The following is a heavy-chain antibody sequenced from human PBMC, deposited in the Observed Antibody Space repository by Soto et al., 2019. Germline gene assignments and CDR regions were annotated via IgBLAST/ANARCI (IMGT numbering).Heavy chain of an antibody. V-gene: IGHV3-23*01. CDR3: AKGGVQLWLRGDYFDY. CDR2: ISGSGGST. CDR1: GFTFSSYA. D-gene: IGHD5-18*01. Sequence: GGSLRLSCAASGFTFSSYAMSWVRQAPGKGLEWVSAISGSGGSTYYADSVQGRFTTSTGNSKNTLYLQMNSLRAEDTAVYYGAKGGVQLWLRGDYFDYWGQGTLVTVSS. J-gene: IGHJ4*02.